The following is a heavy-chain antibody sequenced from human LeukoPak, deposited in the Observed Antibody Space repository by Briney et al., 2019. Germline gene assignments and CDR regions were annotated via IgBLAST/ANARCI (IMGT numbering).Heavy chain of an antibody. CDR2: IYYSGST. J-gene: IGHJ4*02. V-gene: IGHV4-59*11. Sequence: SETLSLTCTVSGGSISSHYWSWIRQPPGKGLEWIGYIYYSGSTNYNPSLKSRVTTSVDTSKNQFSLKLSSVTAADTAVYYCARLTKYQYGIVDYWGQGTLVTVSS. CDR1: GGSISSHY. CDR3: ARLTKYQYGIVDY. D-gene: IGHD2-2*01.